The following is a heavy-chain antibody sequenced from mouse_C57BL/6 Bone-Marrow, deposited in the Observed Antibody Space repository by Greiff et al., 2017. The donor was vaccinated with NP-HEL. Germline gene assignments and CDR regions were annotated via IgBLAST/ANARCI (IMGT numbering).Heavy chain of an antibody. Sequence: EVQRVESGGGLVQPGGSLKLSCAASGFTFSDYGMAWVRQAPRKGPEWVAFISNLAYSIYYADTVTGRFPISRENAKNTLYLDMSSLRSEDTAMYYCARLYDGYYDYAMDYWGQGTSVTVSS. CDR1: GFTFSDYG. CDR3: ARLYDGYYDYAMDY. J-gene: IGHJ4*01. CDR2: ISNLAYSI. V-gene: IGHV5-15*01. D-gene: IGHD2-3*01.